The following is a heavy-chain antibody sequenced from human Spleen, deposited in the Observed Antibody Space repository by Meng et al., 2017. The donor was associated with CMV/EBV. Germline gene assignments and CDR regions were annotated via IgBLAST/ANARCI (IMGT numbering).Heavy chain of an antibody. V-gene: IGHV1-46*01. CDR2: INPSGGST. CDR1: GYTFTSYD. Sequence: ASVKVSCKASGYTFTSYDINWVRQATGQGLEWMGIINPSGGSTSYAQKFQGRVTMTRDTSTSTVYMELSSLRSEDTAVYYCARETVFGHNTIFGGTTIKYGMDVWGQGTTVTVSS. D-gene: IGHD3-3*01. J-gene: IGHJ6*02. CDR3: ARETVFGHNTIFGGTTIKYGMDV.